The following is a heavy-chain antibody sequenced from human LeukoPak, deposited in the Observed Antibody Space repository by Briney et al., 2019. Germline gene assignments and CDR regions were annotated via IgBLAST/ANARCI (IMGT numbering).Heavy chain of an antibody. CDR2: ISAYNGNT. CDR1: GYTFTGYG. D-gene: IGHD3-22*01. V-gene: IGHV1-18*01. Sequence: ASVKVSCKASGYTFTGYGISWVRQAPGQGLEWMGWISAYNGNTNYAQKLQGRVTMTTDTSTSTVYMELRSLRSDDTAVYYCAREDSSGYQPFDYWGQGTLVTVSS. CDR3: AREDSSGYQPFDY. J-gene: IGHJ4*02.